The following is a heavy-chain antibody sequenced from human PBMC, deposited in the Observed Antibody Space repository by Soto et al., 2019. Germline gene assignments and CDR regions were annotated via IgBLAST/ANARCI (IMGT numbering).Heavy chain of an antibody. Sequence: PGGALRRSCAASGFTLSNYWMTWVRQAPGKGLEWVANINKDGSQKNYVDSVKGRFTIARDNGQNSLSLQINSLRVEDTAVYYCVRELVLAYWGHGALVTVSS. CDR1: GFTLSNYW. CDR2: INKDGSQK. J-gene: IGHJ4*01. V-gene: IGHV3-7*03. CDR3: VRELVLAY. D-gene: IGHD2-8*02.